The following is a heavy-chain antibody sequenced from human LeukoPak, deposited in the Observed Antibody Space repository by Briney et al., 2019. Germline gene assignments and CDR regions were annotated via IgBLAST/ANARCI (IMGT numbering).Heavy chain of an antibody. V-gene: IGHV4-59*01. CDR3: AGSTYDYEDY. Sequence: PSETLSLTCTVSGGSISSYYWSWIRQPPGKGLEWIGYIYYSGSTNYNPSLKSRVTISVDTSKNQFSLKLSSVTAADAAVYYCAGSTYDYEDYWGQGTLVTVSS. CDR1: GGSISSYY. D-gene: IGHD4-17*01. CDR2: IYYSGST. J-gene: IGHJ4*02.